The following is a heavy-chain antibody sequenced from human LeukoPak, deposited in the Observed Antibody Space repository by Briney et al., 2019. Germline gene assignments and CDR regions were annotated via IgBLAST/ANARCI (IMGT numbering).Heavy chain of an antibody. Sequence: GGSLRLSCAASGFTFSSYAMSWVRQAPGEGLEWVSTISPSGGSTFYADSVKGRFTIFRDNSKNTLYLQMNNLRVDDTAVYYCAKDRYYASGSSYGNAFDIWGQGTMVTVSS. CDR3: AKDRYYASGSSYGNAFDI. J-gene: IGHJ3*02. CDR2: ISPSGGST. CDR1: GFTFSSYA. D-gene: IGHD3-10*01. V-gene: IGHV3-23*01.